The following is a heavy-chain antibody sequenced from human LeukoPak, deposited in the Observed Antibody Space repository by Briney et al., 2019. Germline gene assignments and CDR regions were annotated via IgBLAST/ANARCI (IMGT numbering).Heavy chain of an antibody. D-gene: IGHD3-22*01. J-gene: IGHJ3*02. Sequence: SVKVSCKASGGTFSSYAISWVRQAPGQGLEWMGGIIPIFGTANYAQKFQGRVTITTDESTSTAYMELSSLRSEDTAVYYCARDGEGRYYNSSGLYAFDIWGQGTMVTVSS. CDR3: ARDGEGRYYNSSGLYAFDI. CDR2: IIPIFGTA. CDR1: GGTFSSYA. V-gene: IGHV1-69*05.